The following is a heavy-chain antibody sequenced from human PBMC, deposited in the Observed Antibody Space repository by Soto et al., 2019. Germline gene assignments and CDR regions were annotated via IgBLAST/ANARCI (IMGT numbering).Heavy chain of an antibody. D-gene: IGHD3-16*01. CDR1: GFSFSAST. CDR2: IRSKTNSYAT. CDR3: TANAYDTFVAY. V-gene: IGHV3-73*02. Sequence: DVQLVESGGGLFQPGGSLRLSCAASGFSFSASTMHWVRQASGKGLEWVGRIRSKTNSYATAYAVSLKGRFTISRDDSKNTAYLQMDSLKTEDTAVYYCTANAYDTFVAYWGQGTLVTVSS. J-gene: IGHJ4*02.